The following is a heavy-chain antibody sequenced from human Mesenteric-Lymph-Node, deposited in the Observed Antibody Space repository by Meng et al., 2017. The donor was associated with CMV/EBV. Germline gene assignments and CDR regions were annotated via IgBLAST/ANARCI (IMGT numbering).Heavy chain of an antibody. Sequence: SQTLSLTCAISGDSVSSTSAAWNWIRQSPSRGLEWLGRTYYRSKWYNDYGDSVKSRIAINADTSKNQFSLQLSSVTPEDTAVYYCARGVVAVAGLDTYHIWGQGTRVTVSS. J-gene: IGHJ3*02. CDR2: TYYRSKWYN. CDR3: ARGVVAVAGLDTYHI. V-gene: IGHV6-1*01. D-gene: IGHD6-19*01. CDR1: GDSVSSTSAA.